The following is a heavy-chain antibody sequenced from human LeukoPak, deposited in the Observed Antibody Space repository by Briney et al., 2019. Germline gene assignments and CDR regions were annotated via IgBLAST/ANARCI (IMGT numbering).Heavy chain of an antibody. CDR1: GGSFSGYY. D-gene: IGHD2-2*01. CDR3: ARVAMRGYYYYYYYMDV. CDR2: IYYSGST. J-gene: IGHJ6*03. Sequence: PSETLSLTCAVYGGSFSGYYWSWIRQPPGKGLEWIGSIYYSGSTYYNPSLKSRVTISVDTSKNQFSLKLSSVTAADTAVYYCARVAMRGYYYYYYYMDVWGKGTTVTVSS. V-gene: IGHV4-34*01.